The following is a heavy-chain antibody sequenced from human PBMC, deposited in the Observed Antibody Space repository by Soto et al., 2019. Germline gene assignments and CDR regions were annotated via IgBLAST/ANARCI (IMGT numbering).Heavy chain of an antibody. V-gene: IGHV5-10-1*01. CDR1: GYSFDTFW. J-gene: IGHJ5*02. CDR2: VDPIDSYT. D-gene: IGHD2-8*01. CDR3: RRKSCTRNTCAGWSDP. Sequence: GESLKISCKGSGYSFDTFWISWVRQMPGKGLEWMGTVDPIDSYTNYSPSFQGHVTISADKSISTAYLQWSSLKASDTAIYYCRRKSCTRNTCAGWSDPRGQGTLVTVYS.